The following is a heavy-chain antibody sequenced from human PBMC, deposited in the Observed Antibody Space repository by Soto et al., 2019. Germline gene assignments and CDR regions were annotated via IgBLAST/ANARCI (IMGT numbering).Heavy chain of an antibody. CDR2: ISGSNGGT. CDR3: TKLRGYGGY. D-gene: IGHD3-10*01. Sequence: EVQLSESGGGLVQPGGSLRLSCEASGLTLSVYAMSWVRQSPGKGLEWVSVISGSNGGTHDADSVKGRFTISRDSSKNTLDLQMNNGRAEDTAIYYCTKLRGYGGYCGQGTLVTVSS. V-gene: IGHV3-23*01. CDR1: GLTLSVYA. J-gene: IGHJ4*02.